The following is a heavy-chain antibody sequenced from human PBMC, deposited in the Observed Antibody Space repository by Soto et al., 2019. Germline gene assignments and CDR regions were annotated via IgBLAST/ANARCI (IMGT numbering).Heavy chain of an antibody. CDR2: ISAYNGNT. D-gene: IGHD1-26*01. V-gene: IGHV1-18*01. Sequence: QVQLVQSGAEVKKPGASVKVSCTASGYTVTSYGISWVRQAPGQGLEWMGWISAYNGNTNYAQKLQGRVTMTTDTSTSTAYMELRSLRSDDTAVYYCARGIPGRSSPGNWFDPWGQGTLVTVSS. CDR3: ARGIPGRSSPGNWFDP. J-gene: IGHJ5*02. CDR1: GYTVTSYG.